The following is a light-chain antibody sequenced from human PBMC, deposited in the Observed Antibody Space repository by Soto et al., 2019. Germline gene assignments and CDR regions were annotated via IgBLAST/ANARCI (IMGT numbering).Light chain of an antibody. CDR2: GAS. CDR3: QQYNNWPPWT. CDR1: QSVSSN. V-gene: IGKV3-15*01. Sequence: EIVMTQSPATLSVSPGERATLSCMASQSVSSNLAWYQQKPGQAPRLLIYGASTRATGIPARFSGSGSGTEFTLTISSLQSEDFAVYYCQQYNNWPPWTFGQWTKVEIK. J-gene: IGKJ1*01.